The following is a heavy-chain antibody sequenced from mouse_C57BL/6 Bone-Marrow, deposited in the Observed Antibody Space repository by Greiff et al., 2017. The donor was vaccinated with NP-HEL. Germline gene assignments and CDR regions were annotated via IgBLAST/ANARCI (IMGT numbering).Heavy chain of an antibody. CDR2: IYPRDGST. Sequence: QVQLKQSGPELVKPGASVKLSCKASGYTFTSYDINWVKQRPGQGLEWIGRIYPRDGSTKYNEKFKGKATLTVDTSSSTAYMELHSLTSEDSAVYFCARGRPGEYAMDYWGQGTSVTVSS. J-gene: IGHJ4*01. V-gene: IGHV1-85*01. CDR3: ARGRPGEYAMDY. CDR1: GYTFTSYD.